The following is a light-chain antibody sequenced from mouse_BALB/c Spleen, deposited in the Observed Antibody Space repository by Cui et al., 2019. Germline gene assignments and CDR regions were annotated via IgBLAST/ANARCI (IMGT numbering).Light chain of an antibody. CDR2: WAS. Sequence: DIVMSQSPSSLAVSVGEKVTMSCKSSQSLLYSSNQKNYLAWYQQKPGQSPKLLIYWASNRESGGPDRFTGRGSGKNFNSTISSVKAEDLAVYYCQQYYSYPLTFGAGTKLELK. V-gene: IGKV8-30*01. CDR3: QQYYSYPLT. J-gene: IGKJ5*01. CDR1: QSLLYSSNQKNY.